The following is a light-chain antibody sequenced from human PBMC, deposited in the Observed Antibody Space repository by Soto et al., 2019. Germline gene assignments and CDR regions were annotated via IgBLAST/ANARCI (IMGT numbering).Light chain of an antibody. CDR3: QQYITYSPWT. CDR2: KAS. J-gene: IGKJ1*01. CDR1: QSITNW. V-gene: IGKV1-5*03. Sequence: DIQMTQSPSTLSASVGDRVTITCRASQSITNWLAWYQQEPGKAPKLLIYKASNLETGVPSRFSGSGSGTEFTLTISSLQPDDFATYYCQQYITYSPWTFGQGTKVDFK.